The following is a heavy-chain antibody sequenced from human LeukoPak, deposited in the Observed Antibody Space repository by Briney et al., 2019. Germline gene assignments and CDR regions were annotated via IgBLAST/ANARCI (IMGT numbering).Heavy chain of an antibody. CDR1: GFTFSSYA. Sequence: GGSLRLSCAASGFTFSSYAMSWVRQAPGKGLEWVSSIISSGGVTYYADSVKGRFTISRDNSKNTVYLQMDSLRAEDSAVYYCAKNGGYSYGLYYFDYWGQGTLVTVSS. CDR2: IISSGGVT. D-gene: IGHD5-18*01. V-gene: IGHV3-23*01. CDR3: AKNGGYSYGLYYFDY. J-gene: IGHJ4*02.